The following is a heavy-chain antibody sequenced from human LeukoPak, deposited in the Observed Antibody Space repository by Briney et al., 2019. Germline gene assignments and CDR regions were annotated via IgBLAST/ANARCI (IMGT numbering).Heavy chain of an antibody. Sequence: GGSLRLSCSASGFTFSTYAMTWVRQAPGKGVEWVSAISGGGSGTYYVDSVKGRFTISRDNSKNTLYLQMNSLRAEDTAVYYCARSTSVTPTEFDYWGQGTLVTVSS. J-gene: IGHJ4*02. CDR3: ARSTSVTPTEFDY. D-gene: IGHD4-17*01. CDR2: ISGGGSGT. CDR1: GFTFSTYA. V-gene: IGHV3-23*01.